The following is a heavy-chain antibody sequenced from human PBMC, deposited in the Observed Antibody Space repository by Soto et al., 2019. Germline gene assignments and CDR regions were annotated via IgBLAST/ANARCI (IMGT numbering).Heavy chain of an antibody. CDR2: ISYSGST. Sequence: QVQLQESGPGLVKPSQTLSLTCTVSGGSISSGGYYWSWIRQQPGKGLEWIGYISYSGSTYYNPSLKSRVTISVDTSKKQFSLKLSSVTAADTAVYYCAREHWFGELTRFDPWGQGTLVTVSS. D-gene: IGHD3-10*01. J-gene: IGHJ5*02. CDR1: GGSISSGGYY. CDR3: AREHWFGELTRFDP. V-gene: IGHV4-31*03.